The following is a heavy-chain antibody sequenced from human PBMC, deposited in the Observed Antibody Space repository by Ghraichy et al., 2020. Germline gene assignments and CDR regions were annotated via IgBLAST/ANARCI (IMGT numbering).Heavy chain of an antibody. CDR2: ISSSGSTI. Sequence: GESLRLSCAASGFIFSDYYMSWIRQAPGKGLEWVSYISSSGSTIYYADSVKGRFTISRDNAKNSLYLQMNSLRAEDTAVYYCARDAVAYCGGDCYFGSFDIWGQGTMVTVSS. CDR3: ARDAVAYCGGDCYFGSFDI. D-gene: IGHD2-21*02. J-gene: IGHJ3*02. CDR1: GFIFSDYY. V-gene: IGHV3-11*01.